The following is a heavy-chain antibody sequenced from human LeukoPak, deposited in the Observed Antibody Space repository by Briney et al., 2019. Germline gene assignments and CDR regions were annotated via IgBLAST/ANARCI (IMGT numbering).Heavy chain of an antibody. CDR3: ARARGAVAIDY. CDR2: INHSGST. D-gene: IGHD6-19*01. V-gene: IGHV4-34*01. CDR1: GGSFSGYY. Sequence: SETLSLTCAVYGGSFSGYYWSWIRQPPGKGLEWIGEINHSGSTNYNPSLKSRVTISVTTSKNQFSLKLRSVTAADTAVYYCARARGAVAIDYWGQGTLVTVSS. J-gene: IGHJ4*02.